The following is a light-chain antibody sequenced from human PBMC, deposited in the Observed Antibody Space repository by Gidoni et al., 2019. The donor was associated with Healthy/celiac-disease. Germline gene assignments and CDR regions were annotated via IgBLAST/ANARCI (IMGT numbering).Light chain of an antibody. Sequence: DIQMTQSQSSLSASVGDRVTITCRASQSISSYLNWYQQKPGKATKLLIYAASSLQSGVPSRFSGSGSGTDFTLTISSLQPEYFATYYCQQSYSFGGGTKVEIK. V-gene: IGKV1-39*01. J-gene: IGKJ4*01. CDR1: QSISSY. CDR3: QQSYS. CDR2: AAS.